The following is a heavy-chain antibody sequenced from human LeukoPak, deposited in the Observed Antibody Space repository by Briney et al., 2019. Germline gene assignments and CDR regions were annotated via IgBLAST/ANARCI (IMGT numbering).Heavy chain of an antibody. V-gene: IGHV3-66*01. CDR2: IYSGGST. J-gene: IGHJ6*04. CDR3: AELGITMIGGV. D-gene: IGHD3-10*02. Sequence: GGSLRLSCAASGFTFGSYSMNWVRQAPGKGLEWVSVIYSGGSTYYADSVKGRVTISTDNSKNTLYLQMNSLRAEDTAVYYCAELGITMIGGVWGKGTTVTISS. CDR1: GFTFGSYS.